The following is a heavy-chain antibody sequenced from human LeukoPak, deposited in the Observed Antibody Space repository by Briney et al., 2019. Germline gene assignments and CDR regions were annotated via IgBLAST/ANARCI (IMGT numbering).Heavy chain of an antibody. CDR1: GYTFTGYY. J-gene: IGHJ4*02. CDR2: INPNSGGT. CDR3: ASMLTSSGWYLGFDY. V-gene: IGHV1-2*02. D-gene: IGHD6-19*01. Sequence: ASVKVSCKASGYTFTGYYMHWVRQAPGQGLEWMGWINPNSGGTNYAQKFQGRVTMTRDTSISTAYMELSRLRSDDTAVYYCASMLTSSGWYLGFDYWGQGTLVTVSS.